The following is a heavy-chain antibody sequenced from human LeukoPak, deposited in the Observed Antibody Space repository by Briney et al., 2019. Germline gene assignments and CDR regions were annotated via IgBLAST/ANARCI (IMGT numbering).Heavy chain of an antibody. V-gene: IGHV3-11*01. J-gene: IGHJ4*02. Sequence: GGSLRLSCAASGFTFSDYYMSWIRQAPGKGLEWVSYISSSGSTIYYADSVKGRFTISRDNAKNSLYLQMNSLRAEDTAVYYCARSRAMVRGVIITFYFDYWGQGTLVTVSS. CDR3: ARSRAMVRGVIITFYFDY. CDR2: ISSSGSTI. D-gene: IGHD3-10*01. CDR1: GFTFSDYY.